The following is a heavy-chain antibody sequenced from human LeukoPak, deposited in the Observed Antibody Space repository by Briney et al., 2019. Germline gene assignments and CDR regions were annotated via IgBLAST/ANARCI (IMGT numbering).Heavy chain of an antibody. CDR1: GGSFSGYY. D-gene: IGHD3-10*01. J-gene: IGHJ4*02. CDR3: ARVDHGSGSYFAGFDY. V-gene: IGHV4-34*01. CDR2: INHSGST. Sequence: SETLSLTCAVYGGSFSGYYWSWIRQPPGKGLEWIGGINHSGSTNYNPSLKSRVTISVDTSKNQFSLKLSSVTAADTAVYYCARVDHGSGSYFAGFDYWGQGTLVTVSS.